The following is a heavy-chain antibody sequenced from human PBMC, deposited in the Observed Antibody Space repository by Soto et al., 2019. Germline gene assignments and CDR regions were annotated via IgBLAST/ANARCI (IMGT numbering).Heavy chain of an antibody. V-gene: IGHV3-11*06. J-gene: IGHJ5*02. Sequence: QVQLVESGGGLVPPGGSLRLSCAGSGFTFGDSYMSWIRQAPGKGLEWLSYISPGSRYPAYADSVKGRFTISRDNAKRSLYLQMMGLTAEDTAIYYCVRGGGGGLFDPWGQGNMVTVSS. CDR1: GFTFGDSY. CDR3: VRGGGGGLFDP. CDR2: ISPGSRYP. D-gene: IGHD3-16*01.